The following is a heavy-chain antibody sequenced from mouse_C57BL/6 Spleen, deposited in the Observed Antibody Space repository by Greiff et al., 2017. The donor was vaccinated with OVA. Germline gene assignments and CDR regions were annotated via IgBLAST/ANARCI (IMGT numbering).Heavy chain of an antibody. Sequence: EVKVEESGGGLVKPGGSLKLSCAASGFTFSDYGMHWVRQAPEKGLEWVAYISSGSSTIYYADTVKGRFTISRDNAKNTLFLQMTSLRSEDTAMYYCAREEVYYFDYWGQGTTLTVSS. V-gene: IGHV5-17*01. CDR2: ISSGSSTI. CDR1: GFTFSDYG. CDR3: AREEVYYFDY. J-gene: IGHJ2*01.